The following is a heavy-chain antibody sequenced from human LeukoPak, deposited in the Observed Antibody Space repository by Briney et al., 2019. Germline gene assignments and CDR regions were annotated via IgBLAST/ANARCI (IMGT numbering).Heavy chain of an antibody. J-gene: IGHJ5*02. D-gene: IGHD1-1*01. Sequence: GASVKVSCKASGYTFTGYYMHWVRQAPGQGPEWMGWINPDSGGTKYVQKFQGRVTMTRDTSITTAYMELSGLRSDDTAVYYCARDFTPELNWSCLRGNWFDPWGQGTLVTVSS. CDR1: GYTFTGYY. CDR3: ARDFTPELNWSCLRGNWFDP. CDR2: INPDSGGT. V-gene: IGHV1-2*02.